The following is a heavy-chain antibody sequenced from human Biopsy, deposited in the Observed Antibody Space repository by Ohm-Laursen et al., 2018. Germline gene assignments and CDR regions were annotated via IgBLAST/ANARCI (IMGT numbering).Heavy chain of an antibody. CDR2: IYYTGST. J-gene: IGHJ4*02. CDR3: ARDSRGGHLNTTLITGKNLDS. Sequence: TLSLTCAVYGESFNGYYWTWIRQSPGKGLEWIGYIYYTGSTNYNPSVKSRVTISVDTSKSQFSLKLNSVTAADTAVYFCARDSRGGHLNTTLITGKNLDSWGQGILVTVSS. V-gene: IGHV4-59*01. D-gene: IGHD3-16*01. CDR1: GESFNGYY.